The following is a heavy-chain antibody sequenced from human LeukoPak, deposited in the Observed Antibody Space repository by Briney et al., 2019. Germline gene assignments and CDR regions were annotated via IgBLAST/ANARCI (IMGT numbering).Heavy chain of an antibody. CDR2: IYTSGVT. CDR3: AREWTSGDGSGYPYYFDY. J-gene: IGHJ4*02. D-gene: IGHD3-22*01. V-gene: IGHV4-4*07. Sequence: PSETLSLTCNVSGDSMSSFYWDWIRQPAGKGLQWIGRIYTSGVTNYNPSLKSRVTMSVDTSRNQFSLKLNSVTAADTAVYYCAREWTSGDGSGYPYYFDYWGPGTLVTVSS. CDR1: GDSMSSFY.